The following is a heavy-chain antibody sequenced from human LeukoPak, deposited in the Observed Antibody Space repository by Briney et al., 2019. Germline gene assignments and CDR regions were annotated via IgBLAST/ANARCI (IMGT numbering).Heavy chain of an antibody. CDR2: MNPNSGNT. D-gene: IGHD6-13*01. Sequence: ASVKVSCKASGYTFTSYDINWVRQATGQGLEWMGWMNPNSGNTGYAQKFQGRVTMTRNTSISTAYMELSSLRSEDTAVYYCARGDSSWYGDAFDIWGQGTMVTVSS. CDR3: ARGDSSWYGDAFDI. CDR1: GYTFTSYD. V-gene: IGHV1-8*01. J-gene: IGHJ3*02.